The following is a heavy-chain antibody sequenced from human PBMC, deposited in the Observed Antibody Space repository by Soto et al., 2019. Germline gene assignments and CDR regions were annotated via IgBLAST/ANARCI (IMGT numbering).Heavy chain of an antibody. CDR1: GGTFSSYA. CDR3: ATPPHGDILTGYKYYYGMDV. J-gene: IGHJ6*02. V-gene: IGHV1-69*13. Sequence: ASVKVSCKASGGTFSSYAISWVRQAPGQGLEWMGGIIPIFGTANYAQKFQGRVTITADESTSTAYMELSSLRSEDTAVYYCATPPHGDILTGYKYYYGMDVWGQGTTVTVSS. D-gene: IGHD3-9*01. CDR2: IIPIFGTA.